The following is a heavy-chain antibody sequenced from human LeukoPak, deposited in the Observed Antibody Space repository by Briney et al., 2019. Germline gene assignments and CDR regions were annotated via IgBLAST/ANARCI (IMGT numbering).Heavy chain of an antibody. CDR1: GYTFTGYY. D-gene: IGHD6-19*01. Sequence: ASVKVSCKASGYTFTGYYMHWVRQAPGQGLEWMGWINPNSCGTKYAQKLQGRGTMIRETSISTAYMELRSWRSDDKAVYYCARTGYSSGWDFYGYYYYYMDVWDKGTTV. J-gene: IGHJ6*03. V-gene: IGHV1-2*02. CDR3: ARTGYSSGWDFYGYYYYYMDV. CDR2: INPNSCGT.